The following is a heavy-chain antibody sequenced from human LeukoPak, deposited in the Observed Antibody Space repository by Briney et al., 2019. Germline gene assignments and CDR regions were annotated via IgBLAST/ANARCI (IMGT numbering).Heavy chain of an antibody. V-gene: IGHV4-34*01. CDR2: INHSGST. CDR3: AREIPGSYSYMAFDI. Sequence: SETLSLTCAVYGGSFSGYYWSWIRQPPGKGLEWIGEINHSGSTNYNPSLKSRVTISVDTSKNQFSLKLSSVTAADTAVYYCAREIPGSYSYMAFDIWGQGTMVTVSS. J-gene: IGHJ3*02. D-gene: IGHD1-26*01. CDR1: GGSFSGYY.